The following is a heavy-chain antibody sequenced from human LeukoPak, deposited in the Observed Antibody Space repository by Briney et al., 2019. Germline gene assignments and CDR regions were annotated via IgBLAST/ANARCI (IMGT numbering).Heavy chain of an antibody. CDR2: ISSSSSTI. V-gene: IGHV3-48*01. D-gene: IGHD1-7*01. CDR3: ARDFGNYAY. J-gene: IGHJ4*02. CDR1: GFTFSSYG. Sequence: GGSLRLSCAASGFTFSSYGMNWVRQAPGKGLEWVSYISSSSSTIYYADSVKGRFTISRDNAKNSLFLQMNSLRAEDTAVYYCARDFGNYAYWGQGTLVTVSS.